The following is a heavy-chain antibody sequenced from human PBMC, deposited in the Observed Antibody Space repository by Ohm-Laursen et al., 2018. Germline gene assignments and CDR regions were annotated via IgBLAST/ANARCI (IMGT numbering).Heavy chain of an antibody. CDR3: AKGPFIAVAGSNYFFDY. CDR1: GFTFSSYA. CDR2: ISGNAVRT. Sequence: SLRLSCAASGFTFSSYAMSWVRQAPGKGLEWVSSISGNAVRTYDADSVEGRFSISRDNSKNTLDLQMNSLRAEDTAVYYCAKGPFIAVAGSNYFFDYWGQGTLVTVSS. J-gene: IGHJ4*02. D-gene: IGHD6-19*01. V-gene: IGHV3-23*01.